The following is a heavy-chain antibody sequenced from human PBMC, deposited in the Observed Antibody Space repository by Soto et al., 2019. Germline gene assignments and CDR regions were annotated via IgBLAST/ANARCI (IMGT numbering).Heavy chain of an antibody. CDR1: GFTFSSYA. CDR3: ARGAAYSGYDNFDY. J-gene: IGHJ4*02. CDR2: ISYDGSNK. D-gene: IGHD5-12*01. V-gene: IGHV3-30-3*01. Sequence: GGSLRLSCAASGFTFSSYAMHWVRQAPGKGLEWVAVISYDGSNKYYADSVKGRFTISRDNSKNTLYLQMNSLRAEDTAVYYCARGAAYSGYDNFDYWGQGTLVTVSS.